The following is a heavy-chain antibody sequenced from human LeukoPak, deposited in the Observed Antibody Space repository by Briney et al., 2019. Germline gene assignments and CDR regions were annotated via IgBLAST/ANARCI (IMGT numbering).Heavy chain of an antibody. Sequence: GGSLRLSCAASGFTFSSYGMHWVRQAPGKGLEWVAVISYDGSNKYYADSVKGRFTISRDNSKNTLYLQMNSLRAEDTAVYYCARDSSSWLTYFDYWGQGTLVTVSS. J-gene: IGHJ4*02. CDR3: ARDSSSWLTYFDY. D-gene: IGHD6-13*01. V-gene: IGHV3-30*03. CDR1: GFTFSSYG. CDR2: ISYDGSNK.